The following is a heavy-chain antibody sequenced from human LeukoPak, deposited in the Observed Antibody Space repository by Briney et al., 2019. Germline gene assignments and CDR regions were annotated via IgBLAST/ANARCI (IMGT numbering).Heavy chain of an antibody. Sequence: SETLSLTCTVSGGSINSYYWSWIRQPPGRGLEWIGYIYYSGSTNYNPSLKSRVTISVDTSKNQFSLKLSSVTAADTAVYYCARGAWDDILTPFDYWGQGTLVTVSS. J-gene: IGHJ4*02. D-gene: IGHD3-9*01. CDR1: GGSINSYY. V-gene: IGHV4-59*01. CDR3: ARGAWDDILTPFDY. CDR2: IYYSGST.